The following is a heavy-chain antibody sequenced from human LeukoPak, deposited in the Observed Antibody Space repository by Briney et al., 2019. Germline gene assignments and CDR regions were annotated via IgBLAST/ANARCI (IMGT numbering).Heavy chain of an antibody. V-gene: IGHV3-66*01. J-gene: IGHJ3*02. CDR2: IYSGGST. Sequence: GGSLRLSCAASEFSVGSNYMTWVRQAPGKGLEWVSLIYSGGSTYYADSVKGRFTISRDIAKNPLYLQMNSLRAEDTAVYYCAKRGSVVAARGAFDIWGQGTMVTVSS. CDR3: AKRGSVVAARGAFDI. CDR1: EFSVGSNY. D-gene: IGHD2-15*01.